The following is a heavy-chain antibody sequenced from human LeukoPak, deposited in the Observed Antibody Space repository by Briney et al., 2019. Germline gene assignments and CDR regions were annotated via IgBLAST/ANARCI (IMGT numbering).Heavy chain of an antibody. CDR1: GFTFSNYW. J-gene: IGHJ3*02. CDR2: VNDGGSSS. CDR3: ARVRVGGNRAFDI. D-gene: IGHD4-23*01. Sequence: GGSLRLSCAASGFTFSNYWMHWVRKAPGKGLVWVSRVNDGGSSSNYADFVKGRFTVSRDNAKNTLYLQMNNLGAEDTAVYYCARVRVGGNRAFDIWGQGTMVTVSS. V-gene: IGHV3-74*01.